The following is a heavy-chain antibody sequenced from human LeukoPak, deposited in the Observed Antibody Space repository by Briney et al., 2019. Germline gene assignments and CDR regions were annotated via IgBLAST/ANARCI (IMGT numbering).Heavy chain of an antibody. V-gene: IGHV3-74*01. CDR3: ARRSAARDAFDI. CDR1: GFTFSSYS. CDR2: INSDGSTT. Sequence: GGSLRLSCAASGFTFSSYSMNWVRQAPGKGLVWVSRINSDGSTTSYADSVKGRFTISRDNAKNTLYLQMNSLRAEDTAAYYCARRSAARDAFDIWGQGTMVTVSS. D-gene: IGHD6-6*01. J-gene: IGHJ3*02.